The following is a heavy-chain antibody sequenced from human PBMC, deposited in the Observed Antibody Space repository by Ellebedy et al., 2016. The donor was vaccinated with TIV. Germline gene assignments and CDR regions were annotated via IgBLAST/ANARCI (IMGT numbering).Heavy chain of an antibody. CDR1: GGSISSGDYY. Sequence: SETLSLXXTVSGGSISSGDYYWSWIRQPPGKGLEWIGYIYYSGSTYYNPSLKSRVTISVDTSKNQFSLKLSSVTAADTAVYYCARGGMVGENFDYWGQGALVTVSS. CDR2: IYYSGST. D-gene: IGHD3-10*01. CDR3: ARGGMVGENFDY. V-gene: IGHV4-30-4*01. J-gene: IGHJ4*02.